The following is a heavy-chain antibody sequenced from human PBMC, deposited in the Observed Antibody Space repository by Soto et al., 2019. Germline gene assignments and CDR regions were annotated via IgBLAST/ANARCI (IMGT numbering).Heavy chain of an antibody. Sequence: GESLKISCKGSGYSFTSYWISWVRQMPGKGLEWMGRIDPSDSYTKYSPSFQGHVTISADKSISTAYLQWSSLKASDTAMYYSARLPTNAYSNYNDYWFDPWRQGTLVTVSS. CDR2: IDPSDSYT. CDR1: GYSFTSYW. V-gene: IGHV5-10-1*01. CDR3: ARLPTNAYSNYNDYWFDP. J-gene: IGHJ5*02. D-gene: IGHD4-4*01.